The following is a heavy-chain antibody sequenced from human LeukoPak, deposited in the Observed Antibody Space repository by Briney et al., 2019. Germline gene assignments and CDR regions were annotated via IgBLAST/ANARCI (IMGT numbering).Heavy chain of an antibody. D-gene: IGHD6-19*01. J-gene: IGHJ4*02. CDR1: GFTFSSYE. Sequence: GGSLRLSCAASGFTFSSYEMNWVRQAPGQGLEWVSYISSSGSTIYYADSLKGRFTISRDNAKNSLYLQMNSLRAEDTAVYYCARARQWLGILDYWGQGTLVTVSS. CDR2: ISSSGSTI. CDR3: ARARQWLGILDY. V-gene: IGHV3-48*03.